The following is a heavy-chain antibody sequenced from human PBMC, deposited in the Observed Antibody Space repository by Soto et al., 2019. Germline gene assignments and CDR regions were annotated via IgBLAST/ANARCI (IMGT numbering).Heavy chain of an antibody. J-gene: IGHJ4*02. Sequence: QLQLQESGSGLVRPSQTLSLTCAVSGGSISSSLYSWSWVRQPPGKGLAWIGYSYHTGSTDYNPSLKSRASISVDRAKNQFSLKLTSVTAADSAVYFCARENSSGADFDYWGQGILVIVSS. V-gene: IGHV4-30-2*01. CDR1: GGSISSSLYS. CDR2: SYHTGST. D-gene: IGHD3-10*01. CDR3: ARENSSGADFDY.